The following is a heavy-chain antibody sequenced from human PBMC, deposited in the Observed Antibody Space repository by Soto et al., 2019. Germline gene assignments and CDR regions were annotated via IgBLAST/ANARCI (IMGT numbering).Heavy chain of an antibody. CDR2: IYWDDDK. CDR3: AYLPCSGGSCDWFSFSGMDV. J-gene: IGHJ6*02. Sequence: QITLKESGPTLVKPTQTLTLTCTFSGFSLSTSGVGVAWIRQPPGKALEWLALIYWDDDKRYRPSLERRLTITKNTSKNQVGLTMTTLDSVDTATYYCAYLPCSGGSCDWFSFSGMDVWGQGTTVTVSS. CDR1: GFSLSTSGVG. D-gene: IGHD2-15*01. V-gene: IGHV2-5*02.